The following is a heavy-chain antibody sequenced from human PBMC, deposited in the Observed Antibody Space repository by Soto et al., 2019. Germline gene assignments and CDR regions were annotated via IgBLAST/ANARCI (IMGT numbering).Heavy chain of an antibody. CDR1: GFTFSDYY. CDR2: ISTRGTTI. J-gene: IGHJ6*03. D-gene: IGHD3-10*01. Sequence: GGSLRLSCAASGFTFSDYYMSWIRQAPGKGLEWLSYISTRGTTIYDADSVKGRFTVSRDNAKDSLYLQMDSLRAEDTALYYCARLLGPNYYMDVWGKGTTVTVSS. V-gene: IGHV3-11*01. CDR3: ARLLGPNYYMDV.